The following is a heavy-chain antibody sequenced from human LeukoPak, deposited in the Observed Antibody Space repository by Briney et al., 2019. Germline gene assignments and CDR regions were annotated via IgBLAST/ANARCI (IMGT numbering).Heavy chain of an antibody. CDR2: VSHSGST. D-gene: IGHD5-18*01. J-gene: IGHJ4*02. Sequence: SETLSLTCAVYGGSFSGYYWGWIRQPRGKGLEWIASVSHSGSTYYNPSLKSRVTISVDTSKNQFSLKVTSVTAADTALYYCARERIERYTYASSDFDYWGRGTLVTVSS. CDR1: GGSFSGYY. V-gene: IGHV4-38-2*02. CDR3: ARERIERYTYASSDFDY.